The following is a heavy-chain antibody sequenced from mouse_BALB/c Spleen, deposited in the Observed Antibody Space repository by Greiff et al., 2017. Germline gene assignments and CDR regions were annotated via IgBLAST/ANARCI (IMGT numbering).Heavy chain of an antibody. D-gene: IGHD3-3*01. J-gene: IGHJ1*01. CDR2: IYPGDGST. V-gene: IGHV1S56*01. CDR1: GYTFTSYD. Sequence: QVQLLQSGPELVKPGALVKISCKASGYTFTSYDINWVNQRPGQGLEWIGCIYPGDGSTKYHEKFKGKATLTADKYSSTDYMQLSSLTSENSAVYFCERSGDSYVGWYMDVWGEGTTVTVSS. CDR3: ERSGDSYVGWYMDV.